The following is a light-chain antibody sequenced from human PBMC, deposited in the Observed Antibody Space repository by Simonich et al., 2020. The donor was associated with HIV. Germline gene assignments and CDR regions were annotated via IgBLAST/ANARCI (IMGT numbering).Light chain of an antibody. J-gene: IGLJ2*01. CDR3: CSYAGSYTVV. CDR2: DVS. Sequence: QSALTQPRSVSGSPGQSVTISYTGTSSDVGGYNYVSWYQQHPGKAPKLMIYDVSKRPPGVPDRFSGSKSGNTASLTISGLQAEDEADYYCCSYAGSYTVVFGGGTKLTVL. V-gene: IGLV2-11*01. CDR1: SSDVGGYNY.